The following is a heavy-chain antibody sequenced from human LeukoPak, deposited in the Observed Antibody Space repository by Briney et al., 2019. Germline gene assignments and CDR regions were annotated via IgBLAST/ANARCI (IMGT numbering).Heavy chain of an antibody. D-gene: IGHD2-2*01. CDR2: ISTSSRYI. V-gene: IGHV3-21*01. J-gene: IGHJ5*02. CDR1: GFTLSTFD. Sequence: GGSLRLSCAASGFTLSTFDMNWVRQAPGKGLEWVSSISTSSRYIYYIDSVKGRFTISRDDAKTSLYLQMNSLRVEDTAVYYCAGADCSGSTCYLRRSWFDPWGQGTLVTVSS. CDR3: AGADCSGSTCYLRRSWFDP.